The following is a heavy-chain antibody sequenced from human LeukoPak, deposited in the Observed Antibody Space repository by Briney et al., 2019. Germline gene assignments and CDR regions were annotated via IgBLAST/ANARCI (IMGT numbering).Heavy chain of an antibody. J-gene: IGHJ3*02. CDR1: GFAIGSYA. CDR2: ISSSGGST. Sequence: GGSLRLSCAASGFAIGSYAMTWVRQAPGKGLEWVSGISSSGGSTYYGDSVKGRSTISRDNSKNTLYLQMNSLRAEDTAVYYCANRGPMFRGGTEGPAFDMWGQGTMVTVSS. D-gene: IGHD3-10*01. V-gene: IGHV3-23*01. CDR3: ANRGPMFRGGTEGPAFDM.